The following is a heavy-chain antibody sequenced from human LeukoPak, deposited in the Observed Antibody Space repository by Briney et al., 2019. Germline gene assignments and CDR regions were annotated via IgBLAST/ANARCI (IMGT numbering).Heavy chain of an antibody. D-gene: IGHD1-26*01. CDR2: IYHSGST. CDR1: GGSISSGGYY. J-gene: IGHJ4*02. Sequence: SETLSLTCTVSGGSISSGGYYWSWIRQHPGKGLEWIGYIYHSGSTYYNPSLKSRVTISVDTSKNQFSLKLSSVTAADTAMYYCARGRGSYSGYFDYWGQGTLVTVSS. CDR3: ARGRGSYSGYFDY. V-gene: IGHV4-31*03.